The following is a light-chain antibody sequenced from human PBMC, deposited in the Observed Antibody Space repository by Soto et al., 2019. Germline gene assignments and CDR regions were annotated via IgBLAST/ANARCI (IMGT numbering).Light chain of an antibody. CDR3: QQYGSSPYT. V-gene: IGKV3-20*01. J-gene: IGKJ2*01. CDR1: QSVSSSY. CDR2: GAS. Sequence: EIVWTQSPGTLSLSPGERATLSCRASQSVSSSYLAWYQQKPGQAPRLLIYGASSRATGIPDRFSGSGSGTDFTLTISRLEPEDFAVYYCQQYGSSPYTFGQGTQLEIK.